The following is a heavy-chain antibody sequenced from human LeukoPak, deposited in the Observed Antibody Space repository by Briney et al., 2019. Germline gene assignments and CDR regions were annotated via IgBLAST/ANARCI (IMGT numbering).Heavy chain of an antibody. V-gene: IGHV3-30*18. CDR3: AKDAPHYCSSTSCPSGSAFDI. CDR2: ISYDGSNK. J-gene: IGHJ3*02. Sequence: SGGSLRLSCAASGFTFSRYWMTWVRQAPGKGLEWVAVISYDGSNKYYADSVKGRFTISRDNSKNTLYLQMNSLRAEDTAVYYCAKDAPHYCSSTSCPSGSAFDIWGQGTMVTVSS. CDR1: GFTFSRYW. D-gene: IGHD2-2*01.